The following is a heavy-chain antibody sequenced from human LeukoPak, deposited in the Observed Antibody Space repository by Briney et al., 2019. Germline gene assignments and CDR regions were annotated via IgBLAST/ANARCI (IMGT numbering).Heavy chain of an antibody. D-gene: IGHD6-6*01. V-gene: IGHV3-21*01. CDR2: ITGSSSYK. CDR3: ASGFSSSPYFDY. J-gene: IGHJ4*02. Sequence: GGSLRLSCAASGFTFSTYYMNWVRQDPGKGLEWVSFITGSSSYKYYTDSVKGRFTISRDNAKNSLFLQMNSLRDEDTAVYYCASGFSSSPYFDYWGGGTVVSVSS. CDR1: GFTFSTYY.